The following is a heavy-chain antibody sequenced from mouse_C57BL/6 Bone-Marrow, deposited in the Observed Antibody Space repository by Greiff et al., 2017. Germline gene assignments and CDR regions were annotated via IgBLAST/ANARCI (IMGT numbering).Heavy chain of an antibody. CDR3: ARAGLGFAY. Sequence: QVQLQQSGPELVKPVASVKISCKASGYAFSSSWMNWVKQRPGKGLEWIGRIYPGDGDTNYNGKFKGKATLTADKSSSTAYMQLSSLTSEDSAVYFCARAGLGFAYWCQGTLVTVSA. CDR2: IYPGDGDT. V-gene: IGHV1-82*01. CDR1: GYAFSSSW. J-gene: IGHJ3*01. D-gene: IGHD3-3*01.